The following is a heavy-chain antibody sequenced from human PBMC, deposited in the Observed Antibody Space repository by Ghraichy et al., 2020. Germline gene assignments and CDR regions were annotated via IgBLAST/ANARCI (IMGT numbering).Heavy chain of an antibody. CDR3: ARHFSGYSYGYVDY. D-gene: IGHD5-18*01. CDR1: GGSISSYY. J-gene: IGHJ4*02. Sequence: SETLSLTCTVSGGSISSYYWSWIRQPPGKGLEWIGYIYTSGSTNYNPSLKSRVTISVDTSKNQFSLKLSSVTAADTAVYYCARHFSGYSYGYVDYWGQGTLVTVSS. V-gene: IGHV4-4*09. CDR2: IYTSGST.